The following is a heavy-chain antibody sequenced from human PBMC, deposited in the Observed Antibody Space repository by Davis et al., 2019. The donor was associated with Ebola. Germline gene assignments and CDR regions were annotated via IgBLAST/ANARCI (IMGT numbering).Heavy chain of an antibody. CDR2: INHSGST. CDR1: AVSISGYY. D-gene: IGHD2-21*01. Sequence: MPSETLSLTCTVSAVSISGYYWSWIRQPPGKGLEWIGEINHSGSTNYNPSLKSRVTISVDTSKNQFSLKLSSVTAADTAVYYCARGFVTKGGYYFDYWGQGTLVTVSS. J-gene: IGHJ4*02. CDR3: ARGFVTKGGYYFDY. V-gene: IGHV4-34*01.